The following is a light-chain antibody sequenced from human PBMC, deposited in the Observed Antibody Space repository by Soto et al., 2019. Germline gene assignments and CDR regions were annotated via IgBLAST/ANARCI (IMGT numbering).Light chain of an antibody. CDR3: QHYNSYSEA. CDR1: QTVSSW. J-gene: IGKJ1*01. CDR2: LAS. V-gene: IGKV1-5*03. Sequence: DIQLTQSPSTLSTPVGDRVTITCHPSQTVSSWLAWYQQKPGKAPKLLINLASTLKSGVASRFSGSGSGTEFTLTISSLQPDDFAAYYCQHYNSYSEAFGQGTKVDIK.